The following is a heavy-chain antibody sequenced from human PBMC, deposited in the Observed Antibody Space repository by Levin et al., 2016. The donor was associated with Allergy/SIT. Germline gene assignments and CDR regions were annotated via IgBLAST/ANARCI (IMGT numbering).Heavy chain of an antibody. CDR1: GYTFSSYG. Sequence: ASVKVSCKASGYTFSSYGVYWVRQAPGQGLEWMGWISVYSGNTNYAQRFQGRLSVTADTSTSTAYMELRGLKSDDTAVYYCARGSGPYSSGWSHWGQGTLVTVSS. CDR3: ARGSGPYSSGWSH. J-gene: IGHJ1*01. D-gene: IGHD3-22*01. V-gene: IGHV1-18*01. CDR2: ISVYSGNT.